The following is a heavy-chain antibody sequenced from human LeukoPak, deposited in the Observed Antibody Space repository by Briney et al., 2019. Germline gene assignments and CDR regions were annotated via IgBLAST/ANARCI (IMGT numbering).Heavy chain of an antibody. CDR1: VYTFTSYY. CDR3: ARVGAEWELLEGVFDY. D-gene: IGHD1-26*01. CDR2: INPNSGGT. J-gene: IGHJ4*02. Sequence: ASVNVSCKASVYTFTSYYMHWVRQAPGQGLEWMGWINPNSGGTNYAQKFQGRVTMTRDTSISTAYMELSRLRSDDTAVYYCARVGAEWELLEGVFDYWGQGTLVTVSS. V-gene: IGHV1-2*02.